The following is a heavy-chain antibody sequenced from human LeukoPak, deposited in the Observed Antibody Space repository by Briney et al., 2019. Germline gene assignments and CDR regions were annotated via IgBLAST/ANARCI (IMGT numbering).Heavy chain of an antibody. Sequence: GASVEVSCKASGYTFTSYYMHWVRQAPGQGLEWMGWINPNSGGTNYAQKFQGRVTMTRDTSISTAYMELSRLRSDDTAVYYCARATYYYDSSGYIFRYYFDYWGQGTLVTVSS. CDR2: INPNSGGT. D-gene: IGHD3-22*01. V-gene: IGHV1-2*02. CDR1: GYTFTSYY. CDR3: ARATYYYDSSGYIFRYYFDY. J-gene: IGHJ4*02.